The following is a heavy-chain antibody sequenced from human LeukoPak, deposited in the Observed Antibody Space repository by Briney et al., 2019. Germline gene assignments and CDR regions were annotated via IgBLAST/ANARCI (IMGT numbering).Heavy chain of an antibody. CDR3: ARVGLLWFGELPLFDY. Sequence: GGSLRLSCAASGFTFSSYSMNWVRQAPGKGLEWVSSISSSSSYIYYADSVKGRFTISRDNAKNSLYLQMNSLRAEDTAVYYCARVGLLWFGELPLFDYWGQGTLVTVSS. CDR1: GFTFSSYS. J-gene: IGHJ4*02. V-gene: IGHV3-21*01. D-gene: IGHD3-10*01. CDR2: ISSSSSYI.